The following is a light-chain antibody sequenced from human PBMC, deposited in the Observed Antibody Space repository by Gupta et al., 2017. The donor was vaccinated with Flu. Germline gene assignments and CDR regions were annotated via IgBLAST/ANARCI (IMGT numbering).Light chain of an antibody. J-gene: IGLJ2*01. V-gene: IGLV3-1*01. Sequence: SYELTQPLSVSVSPGQTASITCSGDRLGDKYVCWYQQKPGQSPVLVIYQDMKRAAAIPELFSGSNSGNTATLTISGTQAMDEDDYYCQAWDSNTAVFGGGTKLTVL. CDR1: RLGDKY. CDR3: QAWDSNTAV. CDR2: QDM.